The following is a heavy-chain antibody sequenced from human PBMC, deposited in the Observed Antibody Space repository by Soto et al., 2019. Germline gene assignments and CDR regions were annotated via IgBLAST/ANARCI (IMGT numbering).Heavy chain of an antibody. CDR2: ISGSGGDT. D-gene: IGHD6-19*01. CDR3: ARGWQGDY. V-gene: IGHV3-23*01. J-gene: IGHJ4*02. Sequence: EVQLLESGGGLVQPGGSLRLSCVASGFTFSSYAMNWVRQAPGKGLEWVSAISGSGGDTYYADSVKGRFTISRDNSKNTLYLQMNSLRVEDTAVYYCARGWQGDYWGQGTLVTVSS. CDR1: GFTFSSYA.